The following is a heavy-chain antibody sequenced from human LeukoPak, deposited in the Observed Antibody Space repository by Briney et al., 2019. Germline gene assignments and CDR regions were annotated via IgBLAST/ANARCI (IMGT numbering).Heavy chain of an antibody. D-gene: IGHD5/OR15-5a*01. J-gene: IGHJ5*02. CDR2: ISSSGSTK. V-gene: IGHV3-48*03. CDR1: GFTFSSYE. CDR3: ARDLPVSDP. Sequence: GGSLRLSCAASGFTFSSYEMNWVRQAPGKGLEWVSYISSSGSTKYYADSVKGRFTISRDNAKNSLYLQMNSLRVEDTAVYYCARDLPVSDPWGQGTLVTVSS.